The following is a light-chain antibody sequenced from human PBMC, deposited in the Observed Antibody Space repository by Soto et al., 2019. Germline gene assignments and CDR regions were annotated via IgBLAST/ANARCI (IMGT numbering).Light chain of an antibody. CDR3: SSYTSRITWV. CDR2: DVT. V-gene: IGLV2-14*01. J-gene: IGLJ3*02. CDR1: SSDVGFSNY. Sequence: QSVLTQPASVSGSPGQSITISCTGTSSDVGFSNYVSWYQQYPGKAPKLIIYDVTNRPSGVSNRFSGSKSGNTASLTISGLQAEDEADYYCSSYTSRITWVFGGGTKLTVL.